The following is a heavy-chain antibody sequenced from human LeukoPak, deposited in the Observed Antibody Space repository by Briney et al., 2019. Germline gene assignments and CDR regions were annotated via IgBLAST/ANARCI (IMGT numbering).Heavy chain of an antibody. Sequence: SVKVSCKASGGTFSSYAISWVRQAPGQGLEWMGGIIPIFGTANYAQKFQGRVTITADESTSTAYMELSSLRSEDTAVYYCARAGAYCSSTSCYEGYYGMDVWGQGTMVTVSS. D-gene: IGHD2-2*01. CDR3: ARAGAYCSSTSCYEGYYGMDV. V-gene: IGHV1-69*13. CDR1: GGTFSSYA. CDR2: IIPIFGTA. J-gene: IGHJ6*02.